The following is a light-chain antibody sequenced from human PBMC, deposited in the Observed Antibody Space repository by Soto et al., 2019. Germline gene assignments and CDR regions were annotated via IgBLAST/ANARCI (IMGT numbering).Light chain of an antibody. CDR1: TSNLGGNT. Sequence: QAVVTQPPSVSGTPGHKVSISCSGSTSNLGGNTVNWYQQLPGTAPKLLIYTNNQRPSGVPDRFSGSKSGTSASLAISDLRSEDEAEFYCAAWDDSLNAVVFGGGTKLTVL. V-gene: IGLV1-44*01. CDR2: TNN. J-gene: IGLJ2*01. CDR3: AAWDDSLNAVV.